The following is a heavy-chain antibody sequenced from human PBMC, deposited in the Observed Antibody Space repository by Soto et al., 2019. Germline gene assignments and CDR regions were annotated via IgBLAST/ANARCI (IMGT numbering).Heavy chain of an antibody. Sequence: SETLSLTCTVSGGPISSYYWTWIRQPPGKGLEWIGYVYYSGGTNYNPSLQSRITINPDTSKNQFSLQLNSVTPEDTAVYYCARGGTFDIWGQGTMVTVSS. CDR1: GGPISSYY. CDR2: VYYSGGT. CDR3: ARGGTFDI. J-gene: IGHJ3*02. V-gene: IGHV4-59*12. D-gene: IGHD1-26*01.